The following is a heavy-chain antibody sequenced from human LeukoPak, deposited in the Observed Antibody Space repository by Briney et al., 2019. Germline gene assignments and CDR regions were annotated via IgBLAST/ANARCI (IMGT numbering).Heavy chain of an antibody. CDR2: IYHSGST. V-gene: IGHV4-38-2*02. CDR3: ARVGASAPHYYYYYYMDV. Sequence: PSETLSLTCNVSGYPISSGSYWGWIRQPPGKGLEWIGSIYHSGSTYYNPSLKSRVTISVDTSKNQFSLKLSSVTAADTAVYYCARVGASAPHYYYYYYMDVRGKGTTVTVSS. J-gene: IGHJ6*03. CDR1: GYPISSGSY. D-gene: IGHD3-10*01.